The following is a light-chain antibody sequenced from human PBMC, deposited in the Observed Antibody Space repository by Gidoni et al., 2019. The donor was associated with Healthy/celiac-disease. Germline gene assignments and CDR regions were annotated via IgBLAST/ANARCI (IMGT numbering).Light chain of an antibody. CDR2: AAS. CDR3: QQSYSTPPT. J-gene: IGKJ2*01. V-gene: IGKV1-39*01. Sequence: DIQMTQSPSSLSASVGDRVTITCRASQSISSYLNWYQQKPGKAPKLLIDAASSLQSGVTSRFRGSGSGTDFTLTISSLQHEDFATYYCQQSYSTPPTFGQGTKLEIK. CDR1: QSISSY.